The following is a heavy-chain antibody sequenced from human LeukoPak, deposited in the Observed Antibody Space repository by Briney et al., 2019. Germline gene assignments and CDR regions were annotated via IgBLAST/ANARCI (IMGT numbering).Heavy chain of an antibody. CDR1: GFTISNYW. J-gene: IGHJ3*02. CDR2: IKRDGSER. V-gene: IGHV3-7*05. Sequence: GGSLRLSCVVSGFTISNYWMNWVRQAPGKGLEWVADIKRDGSERYYVDSVEGRFTISRDNAKNSLYLQMDSLRAEDTAVYYCARVNRGDVSQFGAFDIWGQGTMVTVSS. D-gene: IGHD3-10*01. CDR3: ARVNRGDVSQFGAFDI.